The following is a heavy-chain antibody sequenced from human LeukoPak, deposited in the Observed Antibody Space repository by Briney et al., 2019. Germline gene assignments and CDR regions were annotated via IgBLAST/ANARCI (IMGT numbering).Heavy chain of an antibody. Sequence: GGSLRLSCAASGFTFSSYAMSWARQAPGKGLEWVSAISGSGGNTFFADSVKGRFTISRDNSKNTLYLQMNSLRAEDTAIYYCAKENYDSSGYYYAYFQHWGQGTLVTVSS. CDR2: ISGSGGNT. J-gene: IGHJ1*01. D-gene: IGHD3-22*01. CDR1: GFTFSSYA. CDR3: AKENYDSSGYYYAYFQH. V-gene: IGHV3-23*01.